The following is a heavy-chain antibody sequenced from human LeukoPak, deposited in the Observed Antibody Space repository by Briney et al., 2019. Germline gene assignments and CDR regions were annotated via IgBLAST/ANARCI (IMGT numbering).Heavy chain of an antibody. D-gene: IGHD1-14*01. Sequence: GGSLRLSCAASGFTFSNAWTSWVRQAPGKGLEWVGRIKSKTDGGTTDYAAPVKGRFTISRDDSKNTLYLQMNSLKTEDTAVYYCTTDWSSPEPFDYWGQGTLVTVSS. V-gene: IGHV3-15*01. CDR3: TTDWSSPEPFDY. CDR1: GFTFSNAW. J-gene: IGHJ4*02. CDR2: IKSKTDGGTT.